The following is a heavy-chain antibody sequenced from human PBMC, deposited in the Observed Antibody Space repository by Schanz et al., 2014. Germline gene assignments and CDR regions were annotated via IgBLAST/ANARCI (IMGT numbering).Heavy chain of an antibody. CDR1: GFPFSDYF. V-gene: IGHV3-11*01. Sequence: QVQLVDSGGGLVKPGGSLRLSCTASGFPFSDYFMAWIRQPPGRGLEWVSSIANGGVTIYYADSVKGRFTISRDNSKNSLYLQMNSLRAEDAAVYYCARIGGSVFDYWAQGTLVTVSS. J-gene: IGHJ4*02. D-gene: IGHD3-10*01. CDR2: IANGGVTI. CDR3: ARIGGSVFDY.